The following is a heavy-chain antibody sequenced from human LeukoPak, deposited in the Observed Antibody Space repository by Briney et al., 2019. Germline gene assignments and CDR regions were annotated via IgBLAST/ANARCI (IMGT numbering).Heavy chain of an antibody. CDR3: ARGPSGYHNT. CDR1: GFSFSSYA. J-gene: IGHJ4*02. D-gene: IGHD5-12*01. V-gene: IGHV3-30*04. Sequence: GRSLRLSCAASGFSFSSYAMHWFRQAPGKGLEWMALISYDASIIYYADSVRGRFTISRDNSKDTLYLQMNSLRAEDTAVYYCARGPSGYHNTGGQGTLVTVSS. CDR2: ISYDASII.